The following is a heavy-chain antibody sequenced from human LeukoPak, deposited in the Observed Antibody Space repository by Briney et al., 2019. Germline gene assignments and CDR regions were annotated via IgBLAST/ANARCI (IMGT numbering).Heavy chain of an antibody. J-gene: IGHJ3*02. CDR3: TRDRYYDFWSGYYRAFGI. D-gene: IGHD3-3*01. CDR2: IKSKTDGGTT. V-gene: IGHV3-15*01. Sequence: GGSLRLSCAASGFTFSNAWMSWVRQAPGKGLEWVGRIKSKTDGGTTDYAAPVKGRLTISRDDSKNTLYLQMNSLKTEDTAVYYCTRDRYYDFWSGYYRAFGIWGQGTMVTVSS. CDR1: GFTFSNAW.